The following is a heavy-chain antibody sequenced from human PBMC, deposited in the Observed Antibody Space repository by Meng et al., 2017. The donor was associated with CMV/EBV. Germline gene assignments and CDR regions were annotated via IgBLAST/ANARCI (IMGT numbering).Heavy chain of an antibody. V-gene: IGHV3-30*02. Sequence: QVKLVESGGSVVQPRGSLKLSCTASGFTFSNYGMPWVRQPPGKGLQWVSFIRYDRITKYYTDSVKGRFTITRDNSKNTLYLEMNNLRPEDTALYFCATLPSTDYDVNDYWGQGTLVTVSS. CDR1: GFTFSNYG. CDR3: ATLPSTDYDVNDY. CDR2: IRYDRITK. J-gene: IGHJ4*02. D-gene: IGHD3-22*01.